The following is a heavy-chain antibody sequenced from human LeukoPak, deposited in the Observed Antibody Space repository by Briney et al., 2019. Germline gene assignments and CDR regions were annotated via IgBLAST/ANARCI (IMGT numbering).Heavy chain of an antibody. V-gene: IGHV3-30*18. CDR1: GFTFSSYG. D-gene: IGHD2-2*01. CDR2: ISYDGSNK. CDR3: AKEATQYQLLYYFDY. Sequence: PGGSLRLSCAASGFTFSSYGMHWVRQAPGKGLEWVAAISYDGSNKYYADSGKGRFTISKDNSKNTLYLQMNSLRAEDTAVYYCAKEATQYQLLYYFDYWGQGTLVTVSS. J-gene: IGHJ4*02.